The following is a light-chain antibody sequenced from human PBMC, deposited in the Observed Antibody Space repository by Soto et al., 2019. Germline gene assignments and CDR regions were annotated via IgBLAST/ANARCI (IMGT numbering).Light chain of an antibody. V-gene: IGLV1-44*01. CDR1: SSNIGSNT. J-gene: IGLJ1*01. CDR2: SNN. CDR3: AAWDDSLNGPV. Sequence: QSVLTQPPSASGTPGQRVTISCSGSSSNIGSNTVNWYQPLPGTAPKLPIYSNNQRPSGVPDRFSGSKSGTSASLAISGLQSEDEADYYCAAWDDSLNGPVFGTGTKVTVL.